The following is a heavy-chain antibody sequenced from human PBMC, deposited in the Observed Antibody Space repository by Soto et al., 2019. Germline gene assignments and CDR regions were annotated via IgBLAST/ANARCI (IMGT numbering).Heavy chain of an antibody. CDR3: ARRVEGYFDY. V-gene: IGHV3-23*01. Sequence: PGGSLRLSCAASGFIFSSYAMSWVRQAPGKGLEWVSAISGSGGSTYYADSVKGRFTISRDNSKNTLYLQMNSLRVEDTAVYYCARRVEGYFDYWAQGALVTVSS. CDR1: GFIFSSYA. J-gene: IGHJ4*02. CDR2: ISGSGGST.